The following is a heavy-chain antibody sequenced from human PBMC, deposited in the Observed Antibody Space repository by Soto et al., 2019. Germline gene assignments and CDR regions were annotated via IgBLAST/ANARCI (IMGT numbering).Heavy chain of an antibody. CDR2: ISAYNGNT. CDR3: AREEITFGDNWFDP. D-gene: IGHD3-16*01. Sequence: ASVKVSCKASGYTFTSYGISWVRQAPGQGLEWMGWISAYNGNTNYAQKLQGRVTMTTDTSTSTAYMELRSLRSDDTAVYYCAREEITFGDNWFDPWGQGTLVTVSS. CDR1: GYTFTSYG. V-gene: IGHV1-18*01. J-gene: IGHJ5*02.